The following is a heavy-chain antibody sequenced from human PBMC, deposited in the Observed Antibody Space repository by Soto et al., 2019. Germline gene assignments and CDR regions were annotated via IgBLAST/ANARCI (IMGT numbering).Heavy chain of an antibody. CDR3: ASPLRAAAGRGWYSP. D-gene: IGHD6-13*01. Sequence: PSETLSLTCTVSGGSISSYYWSWIRQPPGKGLEWIGYIYYSGSTNYNPSLKSRVTISVDTSKNQFSLKLSSVTAADTAVYYCASPLRAAAGRGWYSPWGRGSWVPVSS. CDR1: GGSISSYY. J-gene: IGHJ5*02. V-gene: IGHV4-59*08. CDR2: IYYSGST.